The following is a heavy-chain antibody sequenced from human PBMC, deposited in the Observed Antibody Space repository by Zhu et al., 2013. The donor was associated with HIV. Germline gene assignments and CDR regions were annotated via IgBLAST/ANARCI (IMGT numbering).Heavy chain of an antibody. CDR3: ASRIAARPVYYYYYGMDV. V-gene: IGHV1-69*01. D-gene: IGHD6-6*01. CDR1: GGTFSSYA. CDR2: IIPIFGTA. Sequence: QVQLVQSGAEVKKPGSPVKVSCKASGGTFSSYAISWVRQAPGQGLEWMGGIIPIFGTANYAQKFQGRVTITADESTSTAYMELSSLRSEDTAVYYCASRIAARPVYYYYYGMDVWGQGTTVTVSS. J-gene: IGHJ6*02.